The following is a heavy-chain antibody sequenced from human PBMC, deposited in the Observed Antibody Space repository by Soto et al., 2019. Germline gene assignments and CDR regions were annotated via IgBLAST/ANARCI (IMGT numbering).Heavy chain of an antibody. CDR3: EREIGSGYRYVDY. Sequence: GGSLRLSCAASGFTFSDYYMSWIRQAPGKGLEWVSYISSSSSYTNYADSVKGRFTISRDNAKNSLYLQMNSLRAEDTAVYYCEREIGSGYRYVDYWGQGTLVTVSS. V-gene: IGHV3-11*06. CDR2: ISSSSSYT. D-gene: IGHD5-18*01. J-gene: IGHJ4*02. CDR1: GFTFSDYY.